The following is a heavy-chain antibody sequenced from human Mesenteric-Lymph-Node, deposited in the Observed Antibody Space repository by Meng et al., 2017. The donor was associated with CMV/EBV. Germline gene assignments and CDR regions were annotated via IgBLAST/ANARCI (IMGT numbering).Heavy chain of an antibody. D-gene: IGHD3-16*01. CDR1: GGSIGGYY. V-gene: IGHV4-59*01. CDR2: IYYTGGTS. Sequence: SETLSLTCTVSGGSIGGYYWTWIRQPPGKGLEWIWPIYYTGGTSDHNPSLQSRVTISVDTSKNQFSLKLSSVTAANTATDYCAGVGCSVSSRGRYDLDVWGQGTTVTVSS. J-gene: IGHJ6*02. CDR3: AGVGCSVSSRGRYDLDV.